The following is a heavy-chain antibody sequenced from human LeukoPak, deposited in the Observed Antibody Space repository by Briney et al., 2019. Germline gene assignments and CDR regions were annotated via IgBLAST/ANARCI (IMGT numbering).Heavy chain of an antibody. CDR2: IYHSGSP. CDR3: ARVNINNWHSCDY. D-gene: IGHD1-1*01. Sequence: SETLSLTCAVSGGSIRSNNWWGWVRQPPGKGLEWIGEIYHSGSPNYNPSLKSRVTISVDKSRNHFSLNLSSVTAADTAVYYCARVNINNWHSCDYWGQGTLVTVSS. V-gene: IGHV4-4*02. J-gene: IGHJ4*02. CDR1: GGSIRSNNW.